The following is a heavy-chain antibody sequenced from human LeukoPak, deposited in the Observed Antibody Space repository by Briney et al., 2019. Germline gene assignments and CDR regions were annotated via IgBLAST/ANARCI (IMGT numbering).Heavy chain of an antibody. CDR3: ARGPNYYGSGSSLYYYYYMDV. D-gene: IGHD3-10*01. Sequence: GASVKVSCKASGYTFTSYDINWVRQATGQGLEWMGWMNPNSGNTGYAQKFQGRVTMTRNTSISTAYMELSSLRSEDTAVYYCARGPNYYGSGSSLYYYYYMDVWGKGATVTISS. J-gene: IGHJ6*03. V-gene: IGHV1-8*01. CDR1: GYTFTSYD. CDR2: MNPNSGNT.